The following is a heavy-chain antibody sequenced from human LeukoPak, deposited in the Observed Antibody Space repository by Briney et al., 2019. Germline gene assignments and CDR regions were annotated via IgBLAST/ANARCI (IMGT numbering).Heavy chain of an antibody. CDR3: ARDIVVATGFYYYYMDV. V-gene: IGHV3-21*01. CDR1: GFTFSSYS. Sequence: GGSLRLSCAASGFTFSSYSMNWVRQAPGKGLEWVSSISSSSSYIYYADSVKGRFTISRDNAKNSLYLQMNSLRAEDTAVYYCARDIVVATGFYYYYMDVWGKGTTVTVFS. J-gene: IGHJ6*03. CDR2: ISSSSSYI. D-gene: IGHD2-21*01.